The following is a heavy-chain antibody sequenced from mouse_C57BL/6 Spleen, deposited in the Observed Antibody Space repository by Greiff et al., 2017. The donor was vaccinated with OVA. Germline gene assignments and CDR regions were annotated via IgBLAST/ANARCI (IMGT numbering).Heavy chain of an antibody. D-gene: IGHD2-3*01. Sequence: QVQLQQSGPGLVAPSQSLSITCTVSGFSLTSYGVHWVRQPPGKGLEWLVVIWSDGSTTYNSALKSRLSISKDNSKSQVFLKMNSLQTDDTAMYYCARHRGYYEGGAMDYWGQGTSVTVSS. CDR3: ARHRGYYEGGAMDY. V-gene: IGHV2-6-1*01. CDR1: GFSLTSYG. CDR2: IWSDGST. J-gene: IGHJ4*01.